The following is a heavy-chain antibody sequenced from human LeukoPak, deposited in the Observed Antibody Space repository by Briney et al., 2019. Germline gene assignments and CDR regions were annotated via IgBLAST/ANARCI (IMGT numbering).Heavy chain of an antibody. V-gene: IGHV4-30-4*08. CDR3: ARGEYDFWSGSLYYMDV. CDR1: GGSISSGDCY. J-gene: IGHJ6*03. Sequence: SETLSLTCTVSGGSISSGDCYWSWIRQPPGKGLEWIGYIYYSGSTYYNPSLKSRVTISVDTSKNQFSLKLSSVTAADTAVYYCARGEYDFWSGSLYYMDVWGKGTTVTVSS. D-gene: IGHD3-3*01. CDR2: IYYSGST.